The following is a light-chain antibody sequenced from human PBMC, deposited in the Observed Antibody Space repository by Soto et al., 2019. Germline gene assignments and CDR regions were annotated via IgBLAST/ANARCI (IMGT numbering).Light chain of an antibody. CDR3: CSYAGSYTYV. CDR2: SVS. CDR1: SSDVGGHNY. Sequence: QPALTQPPSAPGSPGQSVTISCTGTSSDVGGHNYVSWYQQYPGKAPKLLLSSVSKRPSGVPDRFSGSKSGNTASLTISGLQAEDEADYYCCSYAGSYTYVFGTGTKVTVL. J-gene: IGLJ1*01. V-gene: IGLV2-11*01.